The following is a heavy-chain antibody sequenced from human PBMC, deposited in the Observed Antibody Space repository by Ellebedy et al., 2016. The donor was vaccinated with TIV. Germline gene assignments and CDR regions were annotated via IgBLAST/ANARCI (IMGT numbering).Heavy chain of an antibody. J-gene: IGHJ5*02. CDR2: IYPGDSDT. D-gene: IGHD6-19*01. V-gene: IGHV5-51*01. CDR3: ARHEQWLGWFDP. CDR1: GYSFTSYS. Sequence: GESLKISCKGSGYSFTSYSMGWVRQMPGKGLDWMGIIYPGDSDTRYSPSFPGQVTISADKSISTAYLHWSSLKASDTAMYYCARHEQWLGWFDPWGQGTLVTVSS.